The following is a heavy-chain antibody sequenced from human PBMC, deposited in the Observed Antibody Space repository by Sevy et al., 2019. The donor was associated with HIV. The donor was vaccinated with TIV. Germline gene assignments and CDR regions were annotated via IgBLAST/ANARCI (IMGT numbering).Heavy chain of an antibody. D-gene: IGHD3-22*01. Sequence: GGCLRLSCAATGFTFSNYAMHWVRQAPGKGMEWVAIIWSDGAYQYHGDSVKGRFTISRDNSKNTLYLQMNNVRVEDTAVYYCARGGYYYDNAAYYALDSWGQGNLVTVSS. CDR2: IWSDGAYQ. J-gene: IGHJ4*02. CDR3: ARGGYYYDNAAYYALDS. V-gene: IGHV3-33*01. CDR1: GFTFSNYA.